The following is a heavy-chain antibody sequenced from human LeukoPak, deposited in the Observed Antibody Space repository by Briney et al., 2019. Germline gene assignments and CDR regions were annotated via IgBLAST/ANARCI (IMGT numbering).Heavy chain of an antibody. J-gene: IGHJ4*01. Sequence: PSETLPLTCTVSGDSIIGYYWSWIRQSPGKRLEWIGYIYNTVDTTYNPSLESRVTISLDMSNKQFSLRLSSVTAADTAVYYCARRRYYDSTGYNPTYYFDYWGQGILVTVSS. CDR1: GDSIIGYY. CDR3: ARRRYYDSTGYNPTYYFDY. D-gene: IGHD3-22*01. V-gene: IGHV4-59*01. CDR2: IYNTVDT.